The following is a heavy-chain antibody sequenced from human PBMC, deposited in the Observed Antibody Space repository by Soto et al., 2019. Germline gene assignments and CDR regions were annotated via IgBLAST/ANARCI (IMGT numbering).Heavy chain of an antibody. CDR2: IWGDGSTE. CDR1: GFAFNTIA. J-gene: IGHJ4*02. CDR3: ARSGECSAANCYLRGPFDY. V-gene: IGHV3-33*01. Sequence: GGSLRLSCAASGFAFNTIAMHWVRQAPGKGLEWVAAIWGDGSTEKYADSVKGRFTISRDNSKNRVYLQMNSLRAEDTAVYFCARSGECSAANCYLRGPFDYWGQGGQVTVSS. D-gene: IGHD2-15*01.